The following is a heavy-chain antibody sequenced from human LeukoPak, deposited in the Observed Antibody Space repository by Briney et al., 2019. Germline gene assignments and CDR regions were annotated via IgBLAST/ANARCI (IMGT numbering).Heavy chain of an antibody. V-gene: IGHV4-30-2*01. CDR1: GGSISSGDFP. CDR3: ARGFYGAGSHFDY. J-gene: IGHJ4*02. Sequence: PSQTLSLTCAVSGGSISSGDFPWSWIRQPPGKGPEWIGYIFHTGHTSYNPSLKSRVTISVDMSKNQLSLRLTSVTAADTAVYYCARGFYGAGSHFDYWGQGTLVTVSS. D-gene: IGHD3-10*01. CDR2: IFHTGHT.